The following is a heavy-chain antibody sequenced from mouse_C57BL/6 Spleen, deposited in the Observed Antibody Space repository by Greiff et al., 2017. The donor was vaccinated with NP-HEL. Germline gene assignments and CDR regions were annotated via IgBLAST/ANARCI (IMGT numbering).Heavy chain of an antibody. Sequence: QVQLQQPGAELVKPGASVKLSCKASGYTFTSYWMQWVKQRPGQGLEWIGEIDPSDSYTNYNQKFKGKATLTVDTSSSTAYMQLSSLTSEDSAVYYCARIYYGSRRDYFDYWGEGTTLTVSS. V-gene: IGHV1-50*01. CDR1: GYTFTSYW. D-gene: IGHD1-1*01. J-gene: IGHJ2*01. CDR3: ARIYYGSRRDYFDY. CDR2: IDPSDSYT.